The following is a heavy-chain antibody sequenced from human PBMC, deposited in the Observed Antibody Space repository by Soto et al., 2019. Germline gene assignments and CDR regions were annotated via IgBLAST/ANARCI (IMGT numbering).Heavy chain of an antibody. CDR3: ARARDRKYCTNGVCYPAFYYYYGMDV. CDR1: GFTFSDYY. Sequence: GGSLRLSCAASGFTFSDYYMSWIRQAPGKGLEWVSYISSSGITIYYADSVKGRFTITRDNAKNSLYLQMNSLRAEDTAVYYCARARDRKYCTNGVCYPAFYYYYGMDVWGQGTTVTVSS. J-gene: IGHJ6*02. V-gene: IGHV3-11*01. CDR2: ISSSGITI. D-gene: IGHD2-8*01.